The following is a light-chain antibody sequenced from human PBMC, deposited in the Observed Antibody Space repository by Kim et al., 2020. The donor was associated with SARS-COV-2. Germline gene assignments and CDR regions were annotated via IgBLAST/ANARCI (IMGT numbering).Light chain of an antibody. J-gene: IGKJ4*01. CDR2: GAS. CDR3: QQYET. V-gene: IGKV3-20*01. CDR1: QYISSSY. Sequence: EIVFTQSPGTLSLSPGERATLSCRASQYISSSYLAWYQQKPGQAPRLLIYGASSRATGVPDRFSGTGSGTDFTLTIGRLEPEDFAVYYCQQYETFGGGTKVDIK.